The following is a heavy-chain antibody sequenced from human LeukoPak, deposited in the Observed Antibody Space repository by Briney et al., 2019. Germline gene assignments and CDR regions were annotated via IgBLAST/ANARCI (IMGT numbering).Heavy chain of an antibody. Sequence: GGSLRLSCAASAFTFSSYSMNWVRQAPGKGLGWVSSISSSSSYIYYADSVKGRFTISRDNAKNSLYLQMNSLRAEDTAVYYCARVSGDNWFDPWGQGTLVTVSS. CDR1: AFTFSSYS. V-gene: IGHV3-21*01. CDR3: ARVSGDNWFDP. D-gene: IGHD7-27*01. J-gene: IGHJ5*02. CDR2: ISSSSSYI.